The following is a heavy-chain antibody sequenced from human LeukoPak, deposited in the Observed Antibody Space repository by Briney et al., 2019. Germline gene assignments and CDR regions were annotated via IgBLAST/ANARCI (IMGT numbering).Heavy chain of an antibody. CDR1: GSPSSSNY. V-gene: IGHV3-53*05. J-gene: IGHJ3*02. Sequence: LGGPLSPSGAAPGSPSSSNYMSGVRRPQGKGWGWGSVIHSGGSTYYADPVKRRFTNARDNSKNTLYLQMNSLRAEDTAVYCCAARDYGGNSGIWSQGTMVTVSS. CDR2: IHSGGST. CDR3: AARDYGGNSGI. D-gene: IGHD4-23*01.